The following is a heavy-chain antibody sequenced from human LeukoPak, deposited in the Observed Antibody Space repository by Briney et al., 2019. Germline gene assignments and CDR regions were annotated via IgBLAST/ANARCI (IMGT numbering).Heavy chain of an antibody. J-gene: IGHJ4*02. CDR1: GGSISTYY. D-gene: IGHD3-22*01. CDR3: ARVTGYMIEDYFDY. CDR2: IYTSGST. V-gene: IGHV4-4*07. Sequence: SETLSLTCTVSGGSISTYYWNWIRQSAGKGLEWIGRIYTSGSTNYNPSLKSRVTISVDTSKNQFSLKLSSVTAADTAVYYCARVTGYMIEDYFDYWGQGTLVTVSS.